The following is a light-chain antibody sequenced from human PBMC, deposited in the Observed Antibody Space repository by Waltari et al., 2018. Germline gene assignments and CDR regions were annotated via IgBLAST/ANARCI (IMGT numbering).Light chain of an antibody. Sequence: EILLTQSPGTLSLSPGERATLSCRASQSVTRALAWYQQKPGQAPRLLIYGVSNRATGSPDRFSGSGSGTDFSLTISRLEPEDFAVYYCQHYVRLPATFGQGTKVEIK. CDR1: QSVTRAL. J-gene: IGKJ1*01. CDR2: GVS. CDR3: QHYVRLPAT. V-gene: IGKV3-20*01.